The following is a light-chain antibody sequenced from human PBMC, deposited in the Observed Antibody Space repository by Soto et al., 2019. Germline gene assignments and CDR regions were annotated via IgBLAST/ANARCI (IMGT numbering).Light chain of an antibody. CDR2: AAS. J-gene: IGKJ3*01. CDR1: QSISSY. V-gene: IGKV1-39*01. CDR3: QQSYSTPLFT. Sequence: DIQMTQSPSSLSASVGDRVTITCRASQSISSYLNWYQQKPGKAPKLLIYAASSLQSGVPSRLSGSGSGTDFTLTISSLQPEDFATYYCQQSYSTPLFTVGPGTKVDIK.